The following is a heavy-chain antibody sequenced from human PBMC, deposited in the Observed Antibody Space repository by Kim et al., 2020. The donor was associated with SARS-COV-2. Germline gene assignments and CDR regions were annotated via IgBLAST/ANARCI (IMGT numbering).Heavy chain of an antibody. V-gene: IGHV3-21*01. Sequence: YYADSAKGRFTISRDNAKNSLYLQMNSLRAEDTAVYYCARDQVPGYFDYWGQGTLVTVSS. CDR3: ARDQVPGYFDY. D-gene: IGHD3-10*01. J-gene: IGHJ4*02.